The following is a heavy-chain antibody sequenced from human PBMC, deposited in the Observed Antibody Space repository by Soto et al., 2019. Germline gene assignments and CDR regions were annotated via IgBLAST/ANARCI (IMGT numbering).Heavy chain of an antibody. J-gene: IGHJ4*02. CDR1: GFSLSSYG. V-gene: IGHV3-33*01. Sequence: QVQLVESGGGVVQPGRSLRLSCAASGFSLSSYGMHWVRQAPGKGLEWVADIWYDGRNKDYADSVEGRFTISRDNSKNTLYLEMNSLRVEDTAVYYCARDRKGYGSGSYDWGQGTLVTVSS. CDR2: IWYDGRNK. CDR3: ARDRKGYGSGSYD. D-gene: IGHD3-10*01.